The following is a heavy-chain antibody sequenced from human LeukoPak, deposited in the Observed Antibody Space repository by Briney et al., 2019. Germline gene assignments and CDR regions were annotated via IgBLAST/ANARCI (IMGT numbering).Heavy chain of an antibody. CDR3: ARVPARHQQPYYYDSSGSVYYSDY. CDR1: GYTFTSYD. D-gene: IGHD3-22*01. J-gene: IGHJ4*02. Sequence: ASVKVSCTASGYTFTSYDINWVRQATGQGLEWMGWMNPNSGNTGYAQKFQGRVTMTRNTSISTAYMELSSLRSEDTAVYYCARVPARHQQPYYYDSSGSVYYSDYWGQGTLVTVSS. V-gene: IGHV1-8*01. CDR2: MNPNSGNT.